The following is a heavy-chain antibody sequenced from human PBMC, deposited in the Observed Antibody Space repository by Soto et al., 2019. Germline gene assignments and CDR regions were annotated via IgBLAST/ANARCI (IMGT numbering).Heavy chain of an antibody. CDR1: GFTFSSYG. D-gene: IGHD3-22*01. CDR3: ARDDDSSGYPRYYFDY. CDR2: IWYDGSNK. Sequence: QVQLVESGGGVVQPGRSLRLSCAASGFTFSSYGMHWVRQAPGKGLEWVAVIWYDGSNKYYADSVKGRFTISRDNSKNTLYLQMNILRAENTAVYYWARDDDSSGYPRYYFDYWGQGTLVTVSS. V-gene: IGHV3-33*01. J-gene: IGHJ4*02.